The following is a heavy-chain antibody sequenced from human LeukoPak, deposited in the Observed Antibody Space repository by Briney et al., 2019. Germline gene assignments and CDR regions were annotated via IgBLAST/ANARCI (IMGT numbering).Heavy chain of an antibody. D-gene: IGHD3-16*01. J-gene: IGHJ5*02. Sequence: PSETLSLTCTVSGTSITNYYWAWLRQTPGKGLEWIGYIYPDGSTKYNPSLKSRGAISVDTSNNHFSLKVTSMTAADTAVYYCARQDYWGWFAPWGQGTLVIVSS. CDR3: ARQDYWGWFAP. CDR1: GTSITNYY. V-gene: IGHV4-4*09. CDR2: IYPDGST.